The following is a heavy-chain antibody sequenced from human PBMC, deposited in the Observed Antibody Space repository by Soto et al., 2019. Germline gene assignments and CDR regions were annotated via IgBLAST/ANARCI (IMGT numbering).Heavy chain of an antibody. CDR3: SRRDYDFWSGYYNPGAFDI. CDR2: IYHSGTT. Sequence: SETLSLTCAVSGASITGDDWWNWVRQPPGKGLEWVGEIYHSGTTIYNPSLKSRVTISIDKSKNQFSLKLTSVTAADTAVYYCSRRDYDFWSGYYNPGAFDIWGQGTMVTVSS. CDR1: GASITGDDW. V-gene: IGHV4-4*02. D-gene: IGHD3-3*01. J-gene: IGHJ3*02.